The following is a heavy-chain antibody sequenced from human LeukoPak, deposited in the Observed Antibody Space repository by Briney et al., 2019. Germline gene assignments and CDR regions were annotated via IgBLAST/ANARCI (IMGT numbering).Heavy chain of an antibody. CDR3: ASGAYRDYFDY. Sequence: QSGGSLRLSCAASGFTFSSYEVNWVRQAPGKGLEWISYISSRGSTIYYADSVKGRFTISRDNAKNSLYLQMNSLRAEDTAVYYCASGAYRDYFDYWGQGTLATVSS. CDR2: ISSRGSTI. D-gene: IGHD1-26*01. CDR1: GFTFSSYE. J-gene: IGHJ4*02. V-gene: IGHV3-48*03.